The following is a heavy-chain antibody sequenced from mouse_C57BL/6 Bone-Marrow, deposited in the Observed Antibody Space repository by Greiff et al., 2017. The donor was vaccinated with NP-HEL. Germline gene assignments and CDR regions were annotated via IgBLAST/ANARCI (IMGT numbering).Heavy chain of an antibody. J-gene: IGHJ1*03. Sequence: VQLQQSGAELVRPGASVKLSCTASGFNIKDDYMHWVKQRPEQGLEWIGWIDPGNGDTEYASKFQGKATITADTSSNTAYLQLSSLTSEDTAVYYCTTCSYYGNYGYFEVWCTGTTVIVSS. D-gene: IGHD2-1*01. CDR2: IDPGNGDT. CDR3: TTCSYYGNYGYFEV. CDR1: GFNIKDDY. V-gene: IGHV14-4*01.